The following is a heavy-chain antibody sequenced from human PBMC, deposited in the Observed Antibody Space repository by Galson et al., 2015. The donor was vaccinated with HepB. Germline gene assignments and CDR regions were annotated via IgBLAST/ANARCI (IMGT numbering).Heavy chain of an antibody. D-gene: IGHD3-16*02. V-gene: IGHV3-30-3*01. Sequence: SLRLSCAASGFTFSSYAMHWVRQAPGKGLEWVAVISYDGSNKYYADSVKGRFTISRDNSKNTLYLQMNSLRAEDTAVYYCARDLRLRLGELSPYLLDYWGQGTLVTVSS. CDR1: GFTFSSYA. J-gene: IGHJ4*02. CDR3: ARDLRLRLGELSPYLLDY. CDR2: ISYDGSNK.